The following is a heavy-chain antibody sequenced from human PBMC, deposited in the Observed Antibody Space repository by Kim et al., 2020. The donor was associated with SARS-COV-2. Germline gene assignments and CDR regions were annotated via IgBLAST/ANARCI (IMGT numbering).Heavy chain of an antibody. D-gene: IGHD3-3*01. Sequence: GGSLRLSCAASGFTFSSYWMSWVRQAPGKGLEWVANIKQDGSEKYYVDSVKGRFTISRDNAKNSLYLQMNSLRAEDTAVYYCARDPNTPSITIFGVVERPFDSWGQGTLVTVSS. J-gene: IGHJ4*02. CDR2: IKQDGSEK. V-gene: IGHV3-7*03. CDR1: GFTFSSYW. CDR3: ARDPNTPSITIFGVVERPFDS.